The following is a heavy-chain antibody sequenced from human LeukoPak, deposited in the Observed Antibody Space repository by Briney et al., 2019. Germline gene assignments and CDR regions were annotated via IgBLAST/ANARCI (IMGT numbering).Heavy chain of an antibody. D-gene: IGHD5-18*01. J-gene: IGHJ4*02. CDR1: GFTVSSNY. CDR2: IKSKTDGGTT. Sequence: PGGSLRLSCAASGFTVSSNYMSWVRQAPGKGLEWVGRIKSKTDGGTTDYAAPVKGRFTISRDDSKNTLYLQMNSLKTEDTAVYYCTTDATWIQLWLPYDYWGQGTLVTVSS. V-gene: IGHV3-15*01. CDR3: TTDATWIQLWLPYDY.